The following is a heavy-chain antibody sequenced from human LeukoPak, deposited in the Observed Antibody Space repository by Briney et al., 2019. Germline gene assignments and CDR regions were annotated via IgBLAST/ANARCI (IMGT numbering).Heavy chain of an antibody. D-gene: IGHD4-11*01. CDR3: ARDSDYSGNGNGDWFDP. CDR2: ISNYFGVT. Sequence: GASVNVSCKASGFRFSSFGVSWVRQAPGQGLEWMGWISNYFGVTHCAEKFEDRVTMTVDTSTTTVYMELRSLKYDDTAIYYCARDSDYSGNGNGDWFDPWGQGTVVIVSS. V-gene: IGHV1-18*04. CDR1: GFRFSSFG. J-gene: IGHJ5*02.